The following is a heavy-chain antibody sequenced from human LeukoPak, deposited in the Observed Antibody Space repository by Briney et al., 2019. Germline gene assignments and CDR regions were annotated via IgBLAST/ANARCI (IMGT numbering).Heavy chain of an antibody. CDR2: IYSGGKV. D-gene: IGHD5-12*01. Sequence: GGSLRLSCAASGFSVSRTYMSWVRQAPGKGLEWVSVIYSGGKVYYIDSVKGRFTISRDTSKNTLYLQMHSLRAEDTAVYYCGKVATMDRVIDYWGQGTLVTVSS. CDR3: GKVATMDRVIDY. CDR1: GFSVSRTY. J-gene: IGHJ4*02. V-gene: IGHV3-53*01.